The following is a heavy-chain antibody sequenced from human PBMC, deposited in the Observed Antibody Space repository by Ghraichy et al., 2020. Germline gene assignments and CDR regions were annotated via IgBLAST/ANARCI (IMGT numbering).Heavy chain of an antibody. CDR2: VHYTGTT. J-gene: IGHJ1*01. V-gene: IGHV4-59*08. D-gene: IGHD6-13*01. CDR1: GDATGDYY. Sequence: SETLSLVCTVSGDATGDYYWSWIRQPPGNGLEWIGYVHYTGTTKYNPSLESRVTISRDTSKNQFSLRLTSVTAADTALYYCARAHSSSWHDWGQGTLVTVS. CDR3: ARAHSSSWHD.